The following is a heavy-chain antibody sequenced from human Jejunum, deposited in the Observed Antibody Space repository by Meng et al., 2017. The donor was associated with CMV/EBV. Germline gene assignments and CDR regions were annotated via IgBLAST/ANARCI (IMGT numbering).Heavy chain of an antibody. Sequence: EYTFTDYYMQWVRQAPGQGLEWMGWINPNTGDTNYAQKCQGRVTMTRDMSINTVYMELTRLRSDDTAVYYCAKDGGSYLDYYFDYWGQGTRVTVSS. CDR3: AKDGGSYLDYYFDY. J-gene: IGHJ4*02. V-gene: IGHV1-2*02. CDR2: INPNTGDT. CDR1: EYTFTDYY. D-gene: IGHD1-26*01.